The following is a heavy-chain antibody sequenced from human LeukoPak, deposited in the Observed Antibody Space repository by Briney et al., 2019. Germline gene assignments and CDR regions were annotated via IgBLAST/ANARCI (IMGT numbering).Heavy chain of an antibody. J-gene: IGHJ3*02. CDR1: GFTFSSYW. Sequence: GGSLRLSCAASGFTFSSYWMSWVRQAPGKGLEWVANIKQDGTEKYHVDSVKGRFTISRDNAKNSLYLQMNSLRAEDTAVYYCARADILTGYDAFDIWGQGTMVTVSS. D-gene: IGHD3-9*01. V-gene: IGHV3-7*01. CDR2: IKQDGTEK. CDR3: ARADILTGYDAFDI.